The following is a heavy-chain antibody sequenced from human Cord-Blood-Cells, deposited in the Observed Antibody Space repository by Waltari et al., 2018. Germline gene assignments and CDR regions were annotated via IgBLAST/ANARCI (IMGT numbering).Heavy chain of an antibody. V-gene: IGHV3-48*03. CDR1: GFSFSSYE. J-gene: IGHJ4*02. D-gene: IGHD3-10*01. CDR2: ISSSGSTI. CDR3: ARDGVLLWFGELFDY. Sequence: EVQLVESGGGLVQPGGSRGLSCAASGFSFSSYEMTWVRQAPGKGLEWGSYISSSGSTIYYADSVKGRFTISRDNAKNSLYLQMNSLRAEDTAVYYCARDGVLLWFGELFDYWGQGTLVTVSS.